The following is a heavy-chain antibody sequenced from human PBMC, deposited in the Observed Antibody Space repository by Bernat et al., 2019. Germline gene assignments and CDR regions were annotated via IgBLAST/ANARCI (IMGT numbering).Heavy chain of an antibody. CDR3: ARQDLIHFDF. J-gene: IGHJ4*02. Sequence: QLQLQESGPGLLKPSETLSLTCTVSGASISSSSYYWGWIRQPPGKGLEWIGNIYYSGSTYYNPSLKSRVTISVDTSENQISLKLNSVTAADTAVYYCARQDLIHFDFWGQGILVTVSS. CDR2: IYYSGST. V-gene: IGHV4-39*01. CDR1: GASISSSSYY. D-gene: IGHD2-8*01.